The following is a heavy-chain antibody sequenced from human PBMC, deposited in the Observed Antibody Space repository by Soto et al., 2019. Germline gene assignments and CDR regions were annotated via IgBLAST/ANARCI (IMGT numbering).Heavy chain of an antibody. CDR2: INHSGST. CDR1: DGYISGYY. Sequence: SETKSHTNAVYDGYISGYYWSWIRQKHGKGLEWIGEINHSGSTNYNPSLKSRVTISVDTSKNQFSLKLSSVTAADTAVYYCARGGSIVVVVAAIPPIGMDVWGQGTTVTVSS. J-gene: IGHJ6*02. D-gene: IGHD2-15*01. V-gene: IGHV4-34*01. CDR3: ARGGSIVVVVAAIPPIGMDV.